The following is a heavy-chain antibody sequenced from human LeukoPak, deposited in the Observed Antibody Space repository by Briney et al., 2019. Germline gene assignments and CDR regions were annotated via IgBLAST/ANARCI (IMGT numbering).Heavy chain of an antibody. CDR2: IIPIFGTA. CDR3: ARDTSTVTHWYFDL. J-gene: IGHJ2*01. CDR1: GYTFTGYY. V-gene: IGHV1-69*06. D-gene: IGHD4-17*01. Sequence: SVKVSCKASGYTFTGYYLHWVRQAPGQGLEWMGGIIPIFGTANYAQKFQGRVTITADKSTSTAYMELSSLRSEDTAVYYCARDTSTVTHWYFDLWGRGTLVTVSS.